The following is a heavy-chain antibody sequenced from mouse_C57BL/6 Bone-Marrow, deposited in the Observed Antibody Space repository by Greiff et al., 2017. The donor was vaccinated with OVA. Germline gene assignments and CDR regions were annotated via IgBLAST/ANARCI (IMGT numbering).Heavy chain of an antibody. J-gene: IGHJ2*01. CDR2: INPNNGGT. Sequence: EVQLQQSGPELVKPGASVKISCKASGYTFTDYYMNWVKQSHGKSLEWIGDINPNNGGTSYNQKFKGKATLTVDKSSSTAYMELRSLTSEDSAVYYCARNGPILRGYFDYWGQGTTLTVSS. D-gene: IGHD1-1*01. V-gene: IGHV1-26*01. CDR1: GYTFTDYY. CDR3: ARNGPILRGYFDY.